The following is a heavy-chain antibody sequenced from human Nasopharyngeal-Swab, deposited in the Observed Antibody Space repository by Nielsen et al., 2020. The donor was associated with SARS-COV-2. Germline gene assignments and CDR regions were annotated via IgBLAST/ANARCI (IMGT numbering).Heavy chain of an antibody. CDR3: AKDGTLRGAQFDY. CDR2: ISGSGGST. J-gene: IGHJ4*02. Sequence: GESLKISCAASGLTFSSYAMSWVRQAPGKGLDWVSAISGSGGSTYHADSVKGRFTISRDNSKNTLFLQMNSLRAEDTAVYYCAKDGTLRGAQFDYWGQGTLVTVSS. V-gene: IGHV3-23*01. D-gene: IGHD4-17*01. CDR1: GLTFSSYA.